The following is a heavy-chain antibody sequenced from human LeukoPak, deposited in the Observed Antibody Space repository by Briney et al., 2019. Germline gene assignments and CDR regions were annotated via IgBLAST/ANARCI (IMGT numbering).Heavy chain of an antibody. CDR3: AKDLETWLQLRPYFDY. CDR1: GFNFRSYA. J-gene: IGHJ4*02. CDR2: ISGSGGST. D-gene: IGHD5-24*01. V-gene: IGHV3-23*01. Sequence: SGGSLRLSCAASGFNFRSYAMSSVRQAPGTGLEWASAISGSGGSTYYADSVKGRFTISRDNSKNTLYLQMNSLRAEDTAVYYCAKDLETWLQLRPYFDYWGQGTLVTVSS.